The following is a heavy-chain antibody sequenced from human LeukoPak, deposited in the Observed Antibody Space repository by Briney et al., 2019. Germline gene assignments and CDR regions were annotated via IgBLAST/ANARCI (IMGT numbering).Heavy chain of an antibody. CDR2: ISPSGSTI. D-gene: IGHD3-22*01. CDR3: ASSYDSSGLNAFDI. J-gene: IGHJ3*02. CDR1: GFTFSSYG. Sequence: PGGSLRLSCEASGFTFSSYGMHWVRQAPGKGLEWVSYISPSGSTIYYADSVRGRFTISRDNAKNSLYLQMNSLRDEDTAVYYCASSYDSSGLNAFDIWGQGTMVTVSS. V-gene: IGHV3-48*02.